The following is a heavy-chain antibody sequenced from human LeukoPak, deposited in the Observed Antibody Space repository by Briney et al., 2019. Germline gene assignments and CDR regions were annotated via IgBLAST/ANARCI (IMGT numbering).Heavy chain of an antibody. Sequence: GRSLRLSCAASGFTFSSCGMHWVRQAPGKGLEWVAVIWYDGSNKYYADSVKGRFTISRDNSKNTLYLQMNSLRAEDTAVYYCAKDGKTDYYYMDVWGKGTTVTVSS. J-gene: IGHJ6*03. CDR1: GFTFSSCG. CDR3: AKDGKTDYYYMDV. D-gene: IGHD1-26*01. V-gene: IGHV3-33*06. CDR2: IWYDGSNK.